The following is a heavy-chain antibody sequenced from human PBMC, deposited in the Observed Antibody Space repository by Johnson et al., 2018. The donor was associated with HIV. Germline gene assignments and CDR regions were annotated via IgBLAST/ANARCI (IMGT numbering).Heavy chain of an antibody. D-gene: IGHD3-22*01. J-gene: IGHJ3*01. CDR2: ISSRDSTI. Sequence: QVQLVESGGGVVRPGGSLRLSCAASGFTLSDYYMSWVRQAPGKGLEWVSYISSRDSTIYYADSVKGRFTISRDNSKNTLYLQMNSLRAEDTAVYYCAKRADSTAYYYGPHGAFDLGGQGTLVTVSS. V-gene: IGHV3-11*04. CDR1: GFTLSDYY. CDR3: AKRADSTAYYYGPHGAFDL.